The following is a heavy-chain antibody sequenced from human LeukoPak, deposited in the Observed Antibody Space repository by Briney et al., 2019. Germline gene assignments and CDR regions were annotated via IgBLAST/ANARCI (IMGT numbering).Heavy chain of an antibody. CDR3: AREHSGYDFTSSGKDALDM. J-gene: IGHJ3*02. CDR1: GYTFTAYY. D-gene: IGHD5-12*01. CDR2: INPKTGGT. Sequence: EASVKASCEASGYTFTAYYLHWVRQAPGQGLEWMGWINPKTGGTNYAQKFQGRITMTRDTSISTLYMELRRLRSDDTAMYYCAREHSGYDFTSSGKDALDMWGQGTLVTVSS. V-gene: IGHV1-2*02.